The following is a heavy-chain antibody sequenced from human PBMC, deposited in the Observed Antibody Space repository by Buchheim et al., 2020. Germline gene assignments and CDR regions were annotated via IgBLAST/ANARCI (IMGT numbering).Heavy chain of an antibody. J-gene: IGHJ4*02. Sequence: EVQLVQSGAEVKKPGESLRISCKGSGYSFTSYWISWVRQMPGKGLEWMGRIGPSDSYTNYSPSFQGHVTISADKSISTAYPQWSSLKASDTAMYYCARLVKVAYYYDSSGGFDYWGQGTL. CDR2: IGPSDSYT. D-gene: IGHD3-22*01. CDR1: GYSFTSYW. CDR3: ARLVKVAYYYDSSGGFDY. V-gene: IGHV5-10-1*03.